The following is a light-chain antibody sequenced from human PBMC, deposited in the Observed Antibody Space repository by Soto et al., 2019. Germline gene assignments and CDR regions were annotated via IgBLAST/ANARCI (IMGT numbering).Light chain of an antibody. CDR2: DVT. V-gene: IGLV2-14*01. J-gene: IGLJ3*02. CDR1: SSDIGGHDY. Sequence: QSVLTQPPSVSGAPGQTVTISCTGSSSDIGGHDYVSWYQHFPGKAPKLILYDVTQRPSGISPRFSGSKSGNTASLTISGLQSEDEADYYCSSYTTAATLVFGGGTKVTVL. CDR3: SSYTTAATLV.